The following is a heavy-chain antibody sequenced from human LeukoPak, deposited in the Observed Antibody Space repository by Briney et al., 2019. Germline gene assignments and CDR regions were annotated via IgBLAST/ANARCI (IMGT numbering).Heavy chain of an antibody. D-gene: IGHD3-22*01. CDR1: GFTFSSYA. V-gene: IGHV3-23*01. J-gene: IGHJ6*02. Sequence: GGSPRLSCAASGFTFSSYAMSWVRQAPGKRLEWVSAISGSGGSTYYADSVKGRFTISRDNSKNTLYLQMNSLRAEDTAVYYCAKAGGTMIVVVDGMDVWGQGTTVTVSS. CDR3: AKAGGTMIVVVDGMDV. CDR2: ISGSGGST.